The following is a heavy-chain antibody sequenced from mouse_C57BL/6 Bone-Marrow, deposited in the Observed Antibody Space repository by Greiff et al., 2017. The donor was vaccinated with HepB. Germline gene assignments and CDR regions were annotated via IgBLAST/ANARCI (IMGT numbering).Heavy chain of an antibody. CDR2: INPGSGGT. CDR1: GYAFTNYL. D-gene: IGHD1-1*01. V-gene: IGHV1-54*01. J-gene: IGHJ2*01. Sequence: QVQLQQSGAELVRPGTSVKVSCKASGYAFTNYLIEWVKQRPGQGLEWIGVINPGSGGTNYNEKFKGKATLTADKSSSTAYMQLSSLTSEDSAVYFCARITTVVEDYWGQGTTLTVSS. CDR3: ARITTVVEDY.